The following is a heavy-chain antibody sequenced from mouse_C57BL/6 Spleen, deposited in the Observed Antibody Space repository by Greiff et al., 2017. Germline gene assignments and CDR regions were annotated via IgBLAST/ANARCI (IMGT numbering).Heavy chain of an antibody. Sequence: QVHVKQSGAELVRPGASVTLSCKASGYTFTDYEMHWVKQTPVHGLEWIGAIDPETGGTAYNQKFKGKAILTADKSSSTAYMELRSLTSEDSAVYYCTRSVVAPAYWGQGTTLTVSS. CDR2: IDPETGGT. V-gene: IGHV1-15*01. CDR3: TRSVVAPAY. J-gene: IGHJ2*01. CDR1: GYTFTDYE. D-gene: IGHD1-1*01.